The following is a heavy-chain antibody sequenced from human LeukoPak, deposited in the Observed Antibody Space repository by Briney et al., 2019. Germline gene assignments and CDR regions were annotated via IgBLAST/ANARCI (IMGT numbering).Heavy chain of an antibody. D-gene: IGHD4-17*01. CDR1: GFTFSSYE. V-gene: IGHV3-48*03. CDR2: ISSSGSTI. Sequence: GSLRLSCAASGFTFSSYEMNWVRQAPGKGLEWVSYISSSGSTIYYADSVKGRFTISRDNAKNSLYLQMNSLRAEDTAVYYCARLPRPGYGTTTDYWGQGTLVTVSS. CDR3: ARLPRPGYGTTTDY. J-gene: IGHJ4*02.